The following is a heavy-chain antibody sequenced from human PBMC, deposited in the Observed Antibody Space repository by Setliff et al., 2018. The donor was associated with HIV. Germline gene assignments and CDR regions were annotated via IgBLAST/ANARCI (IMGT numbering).Heavy chain of an antibody. CDR3: ATRTRMLFPDAFDI. Sequence: GASVKVSCKASGYTFTSYAMNWVRQAPGQGLEWMGWINTNTGNPTYAQGFTGRFVFSLDTSVSTAYLQISSLKAEDTAVYYCATRTRMLFPDAFDIWGQGTMVTVSS. CDR2: INTNTGNP. D-gene: IGHD2-21*01. J-gene: IGHJ3*02. V-gene: IGHV7-4-1*02. CDR1: GYTFTSYA.